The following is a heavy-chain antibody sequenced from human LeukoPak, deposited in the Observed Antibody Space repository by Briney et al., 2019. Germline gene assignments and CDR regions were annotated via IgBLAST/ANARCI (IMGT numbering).Heavy chain of an antibody. D-gene: IGHD1-7*01. CDR1: GFNFNSYG. CDR3: SRGTGTTDY. J-gene: IGHJ4*02. Sequence: GGSLRLSCATSGFNFNSYGFHWVRQAPGKGLEWVAIIWYDGSHISYAASVKGRFTISRDKSKSTVYLQMNGLRVEDTAVYYCSRGTGTTDYRGQGTLVTVSS. CDR2: IWYDGSHI. V-gene: IGHV3-33*01.